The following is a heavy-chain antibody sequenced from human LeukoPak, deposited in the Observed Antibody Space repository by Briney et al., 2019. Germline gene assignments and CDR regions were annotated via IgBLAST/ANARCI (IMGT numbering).Heavy chain of an antibody. J-gene: IGHJ3*02. V-gene: IGHV1-69*06. CDR2: IIPIFGTA. CDR1: GGTFSSYA. D-gene: IGHD6-13*01. CDR3: ARARIAAAGDDAFDI. Sequence: ASVKVSCKASGGTFSSYAISWVRQAPGQGLEWRGGIIPIFGTANYAQKFQGRVTITADKSTSTAYMELSSLRSEDTAVYYCARARIAAAGDDAFDIWGQGTMVTVSS.